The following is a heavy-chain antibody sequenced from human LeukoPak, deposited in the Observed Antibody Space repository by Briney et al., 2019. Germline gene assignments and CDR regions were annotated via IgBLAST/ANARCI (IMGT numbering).Heavy chain of an antibody. CDR1: GYAFTSYY. V-gene: IGHV1-46*01. D-gene: IGHD2-15*01. Sequence: ASVKVSCKASGYAFTSYYVHWVRQAPGQGLEWMGIINPSGGSTSYAQKFQARVTMTRDMSTSTVYMELSSLRSEDTAVYYCARDGETVIGGYWGQGTLVTVSS. CDR3: ARDGETVIGGY. J-gene: IGHJ4*02. CDR2: INPSGGST.